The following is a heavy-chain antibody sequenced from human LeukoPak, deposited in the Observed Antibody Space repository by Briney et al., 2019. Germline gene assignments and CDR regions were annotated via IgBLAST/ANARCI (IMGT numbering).Heavy chain of an antibody. V-gene: IGHV7-4-1*02. D-gene: IGHD5-12*01. CDR1: GYTFTNYA. CDR2: INTNTGNP. J-gene: IGHJ5*02. Sequence: GASVKVSCKASGYTFTNYAKNWVRQAPGQGLEWMGWINTNTGNPTYAQGFTGRFVFSLDTSVSTAYLQISSLKAEDTAVYYCARDGGYSGYDWGIENWFDPWGQGTLVTVSS. CDR3: ARDGGYSGYDWGIENWFDP.